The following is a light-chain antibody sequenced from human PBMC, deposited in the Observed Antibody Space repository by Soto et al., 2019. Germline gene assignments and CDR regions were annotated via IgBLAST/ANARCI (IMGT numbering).Light chain of an antibody. CDR2: GSS. V-gene: IGLV1-40*01. Sequence: QSVLTQPPSVSGAQGQRVTISCTGSSSNIGAGYDIHWYQQIPGTAPKLLMYGSSNRPSGVPDRFSGSKSGTSASLAITGLQAEDEADYYCQSYDSSLSGYVFGTGTKLTVL. J-gene: IGLJ1*01. CDR3: QSYDSSLSGYV. CDR1: SSNIGAGYD.